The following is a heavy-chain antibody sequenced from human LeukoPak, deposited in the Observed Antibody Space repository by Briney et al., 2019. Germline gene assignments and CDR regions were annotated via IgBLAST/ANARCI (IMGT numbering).Heavy chain of an antibody. CDR1: GFTFSSYA. J-gene: IGHJ4*02. D-gene: IGHD2-2*01. CDR2: ISYDGSNK. V-gene: IGHV3-30-3*01. Sequence: GGSLRLSCAASGFTFSSYAMHWVRQAPGKGLEWVAVISYDGSNKYYADSVKGRFTISRDNSKNTLYLQMNSLRAEDTAVYYCAKPDCSSTSCYSYFDYWGQGTLVTVSS. CDR3: AKPDCSSTSCYSYFDY.